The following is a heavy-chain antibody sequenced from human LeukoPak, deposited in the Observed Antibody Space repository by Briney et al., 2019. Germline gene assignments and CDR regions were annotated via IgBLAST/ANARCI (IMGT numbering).Heavy chain of an antibody. CDR3: ARPVQYHNYYMDV. CDR1: GGSISSRSYY. CDR2: IYYSGRT. Sequence: SETLSLTCSVSGGSISSRSYYWGWIRQPPGKGLEWIGSIYYSGRTDYNPSLKSRVTISVDTFKNRFSLKLSSVTAADTAVYYCARPVQYHNYYMDVWGKGTTVTVSS. V-gene: IGHV4-39*01. J-gene: IGHJ6*03. D-gene: IGHD1-1*01.